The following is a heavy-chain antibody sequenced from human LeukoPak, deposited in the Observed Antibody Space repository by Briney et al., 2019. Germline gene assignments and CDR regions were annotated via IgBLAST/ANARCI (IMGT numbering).Heavy chain of an antibody. CDR3: ASPRGLGIYYFDY. CDR2: ISGSGGST. CDR1: GFTFSSYA. J-gene: IGHJ4*02. Sequence: PGGSLRLSCAASGFTFSSYAMSWVRQAPGKGLEWVSTISGSGGSTDYADSAKGRFTISRDNSKNTLYLQMNSLRAEDTAVYYCASPRGLGIYYFDYWGQGTLVTVSP. D-gene: IGHD1-26*01. V-gene: IGHV3-23*01.